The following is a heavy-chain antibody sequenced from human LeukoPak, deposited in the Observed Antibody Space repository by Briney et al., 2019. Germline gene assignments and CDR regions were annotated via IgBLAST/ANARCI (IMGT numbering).Heavy chain of an antibody. V-gene: IGHV1-69*01. Sequence: GGSLRLSCAASGFTVSSNYMSWVRQAPGQGLEWMGGIIPIFGTANYAQKFQGRVTITADESTSTAYMELSSLRSEDTAVYYCARVVAAAGTYYYYYGMDVWGQGTTVAVSS. D-gene: IGHD6-13*01. J-gene: IGHJ6*02. CDR2: IIPIFGTA. CDR1: GFTVSSNY. CDR3: ARVVAAAGTYYYYYGMDV.